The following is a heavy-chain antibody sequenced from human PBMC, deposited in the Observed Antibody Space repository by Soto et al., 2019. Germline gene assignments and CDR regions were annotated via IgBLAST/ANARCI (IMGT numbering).Heavy chain of an antibody. V-gene: IGHV1-18*04. CDR1: GYTFTSYG. CDR3: ARDALSGSYHLNWFDP. Sequence: QVPLVQSGAEVKKPGASVKVSCKASGYTFTSYGISWVRQAPGQGLEWMGWISAYNGNTNYAQKLQGRVTMTTDTSTSTAYMELRSLRSDDTAVYYCARDALSGSYHLNWFDPWGQGTLVTVSS. D-gene: IGHD1-26*01. CDR2: ISAYNGNT. J-gene: IGHJ5*02.